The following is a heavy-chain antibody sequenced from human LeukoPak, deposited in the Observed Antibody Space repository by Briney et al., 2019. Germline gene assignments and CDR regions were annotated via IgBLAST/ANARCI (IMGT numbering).Heavy chain of an antibody. CDR3: AKGPSKTYYYDSSGYSPFDY. J-gene: IGHJ4*02. CDR1: GFTFSSYA. CDR2: ISGSGGST. Sequence: GGSLRLSCAASGFTFSSYAMSWVRQAPGKGLEWVSAISGSGGSTYYADSGKGRFTISRDNSKNTLYLQMNSLRAEDTAVYYCAKGPSKTYYYDSSGYSPFDYWGQGTLVTVSS. V-gene: IGHV3-23*01. D-gene: IGHD3-22*01.